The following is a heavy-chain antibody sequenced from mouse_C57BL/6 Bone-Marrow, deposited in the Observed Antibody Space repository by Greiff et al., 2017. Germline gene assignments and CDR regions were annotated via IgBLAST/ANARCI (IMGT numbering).Heavy chain of an antibody. CDR2: IDPENGDT. D-gene: IGHD2-3*01. Sequence: EVQLVESGAELVRPGASVKLSCTASGFNIKDDYMPWVKQRPEQGLEWIGWIDPENGDTEYASKFQGKATITADTSSNTAYLQLSSLTSEDTAVYYCTTHDGYSYYFDYWGQGTTLTVSS. CDR1: GFNIKDDY. J-gene: IGHJ2*01. CDR3: TTHDGYSYYFDY. V-gene: IGHV14-4*01.